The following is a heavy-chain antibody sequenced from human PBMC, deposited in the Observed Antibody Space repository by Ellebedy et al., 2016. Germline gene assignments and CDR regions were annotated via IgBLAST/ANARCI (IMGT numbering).Heavy chain of an antibody. CDR3: VKDTYLLVGGTTLDS. CDR2: LSWNSDIK. CDR1: GFTFDDFA. Sequence: GGSLRLXCAASGFTFDDFAMHWVRQAPGKGLEWVAGLSWNSDIKHYAESVRGRFTISRDNAKSSLFLQMSNLRPEDTALYYCVKDTYLLVGGTTLDSWGQGTLVTVSS. V-gene: IGHV3-9*01. D-gene: IGHD1-26*01. J-gene: IGHJ4*02.